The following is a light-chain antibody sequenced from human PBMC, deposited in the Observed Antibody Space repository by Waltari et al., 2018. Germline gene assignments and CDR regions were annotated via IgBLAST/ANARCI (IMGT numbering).Light chain of an antibody. CDR3: LQDYNYPLT. Sequence: IKMTNSPSPLSASLGTRVTFTCRASQGVRNDLGWYQQKPGKAPKLLIYAASILQSGVPSRFSGSGSGTDFTLTISSLQPEDFATYYCLQDYNYPLTFGGGTKVEIK. J-gene: IGKJ4*01. CDR1: QGVRND. CDR2: AAS. V-gene: IGKV1-6*01.